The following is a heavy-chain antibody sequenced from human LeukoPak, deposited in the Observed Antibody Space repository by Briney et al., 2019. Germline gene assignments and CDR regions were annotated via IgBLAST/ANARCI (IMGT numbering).Heavy chain of an antibody. J-gene: IGHJ4*02. CDR3: AREVGIAVAGPTGAFDY. D-gene: IGHD6-19*01. Sequence: SVKVSCKASGGTFSSYAISWVRQAPGQGLEWMGGIIPMFGTANYAQKFQGRVTITADESTSTAYMELSSLRSEDTAVYYCAREVGIAVAGPTGAFDYWGQGTLVTVSS. V-gene: IGHV1-69*13. CDR1: GGTFSSYA. CDR2: IIPMFGTA.